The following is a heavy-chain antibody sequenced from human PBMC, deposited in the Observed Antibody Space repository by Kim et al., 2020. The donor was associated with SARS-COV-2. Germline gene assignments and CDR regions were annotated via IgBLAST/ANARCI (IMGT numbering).Heavy chain of an antibody. J-gene: IGHJ4*02. Sequence: ADSVEGRLPMSGDNAKTTLYLQMNSLRAEDTAVYYCARGGGSTYYYFDYWGQGTLVTVSS. CDR3: ARGGGSTYYYFDY. D-gene: IGHD3-22*01. V-gene: IGHV3-74*01.